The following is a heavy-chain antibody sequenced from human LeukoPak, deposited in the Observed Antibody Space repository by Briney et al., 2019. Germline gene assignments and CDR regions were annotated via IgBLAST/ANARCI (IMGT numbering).Heavy chain of an antibody. CDR1: GFTIFSYA. CDR3: AKVLGIGWYRILDS. J-gene: IGHJ4*02. CDR2: VTDSGDT. Sequence: GGSLRPSTEASGFTIFSYAINWVRQAPGKGLEWVSTVTDSGDTYYADSVKGRFTIFRDSSKNTLYLQLNRLRADDTAIYYCAKVLGIGWYRILDSWGQGTLVTVSS. D-gene: IGHD6-19*01. V-gene: IGHV3-23*01.